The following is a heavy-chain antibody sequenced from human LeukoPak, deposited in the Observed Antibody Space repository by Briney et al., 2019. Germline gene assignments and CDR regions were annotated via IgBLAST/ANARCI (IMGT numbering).Heavy chain of an antibody. CDR2: IYHSGST. J-gene: IGHJ4*02. Sequence: SETLSLTCAVSGYSISSGYYWGWIRQPPGKGLEWIGSIYHSGSTYYNPSLKSRVTISVDTPKNQFSLKLSSVTAADTAVYYCARGSGSYYFDYWGQGTLVTVSS. V-gene: IGHV4-38-2*01. CDR3: ARGSGSYYFDY. CDR1: GYSISSGYY. D-gene: IGHD1-26*01.